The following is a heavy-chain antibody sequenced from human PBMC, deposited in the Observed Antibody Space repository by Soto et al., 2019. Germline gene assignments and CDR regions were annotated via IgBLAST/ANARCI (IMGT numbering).Heavy chain of an antibody. CDR2: FDPEDGET. Sequence: ASVKVSCKVSGYTLTELSMHWVRQAPGKGLEWMGGFDPEDGETIYAQKFQGRVTMTEDTSTDTAYMELSSLRSEDTAVYYCATALVHCISTSCYVHFDYWGQGTLVTVSS. V-gene: IGHV1-24*01. CDR1: GYTLTELS. J-gene: IGHJ4*02. CDR3: ATALVHCISTSCYVHFDY. D-gene: IGHD2-2*01.